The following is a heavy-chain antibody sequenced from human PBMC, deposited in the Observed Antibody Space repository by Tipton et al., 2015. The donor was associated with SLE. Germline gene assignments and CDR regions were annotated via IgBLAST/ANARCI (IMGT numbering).Heavy chain of an antibody. CDR1: GGSISSSSSYY. J-gene: IGHJ3*02. V-gene: IGHV4-39*07. Sequence: TLSLTCAVYGGSISSSSSYYWAWIRQPPGKGVEWIGEINHRGSTNYNPSLKSRVTISVDTSKNQFSLRLRSVTAADTAVYYCAREDPGYSSRVRSFDIWGQGTMVTVSS. CDR3: AREDPGYSSRVRSFDI. CDR2: INHRGST. D-gene: IGHD6-13*01.